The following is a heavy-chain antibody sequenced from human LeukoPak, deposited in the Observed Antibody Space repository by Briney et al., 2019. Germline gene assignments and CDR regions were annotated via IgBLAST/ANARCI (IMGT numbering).Heavy chain of an antibody. CDR2: ISTSGDTE. D-gene: IGHD6-19*01. V-gene: IGHV3-23*01. Sequence: GGSLRLSCAVSGFTISDYGMSWVRQAPGKGLEWVSAISTSGDTEYYADSVKGRFIISRDTSRNTLYLEVNSLRVEDTALYYCAQAYSSGWYPRWGQGTLVAVSS. CDR3: AQAYSSGWYPR. CDR1: GFTISDYG. J-gene: IGHJ4*02.